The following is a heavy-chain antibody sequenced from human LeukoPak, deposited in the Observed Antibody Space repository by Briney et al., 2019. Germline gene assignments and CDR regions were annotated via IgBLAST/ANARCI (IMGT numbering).Heavy chain of an antibody. J-gene: IGHJ6*02. CDR3: AKGVIVSATTGDGMDV. V-gene: IGHV3-48*01. Sequence: PGGSLRLSCAASGFTFSDYSMNWVRQAPGKGLEWVSYINSGSSTIYYVDSVEGRFTISRDNSKKTVYMQMNSLRVEDTAVYYCAKGVIVSATTGDGMDVWGQGTTVIVSS. CDR2: INSGSSTI. D-gene: IGHD2-2*01. CDR1: GFTFSDYS.